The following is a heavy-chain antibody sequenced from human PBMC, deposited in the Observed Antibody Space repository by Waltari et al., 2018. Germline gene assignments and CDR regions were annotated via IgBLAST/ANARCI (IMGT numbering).Heavy chain of an antibody. D-gene: IGHD6-13*01. CDR1: GGSISSSSYY. CDR2: IYYSGST. J-gene: IGHJ5*02. CDR3: ARDESSSQRGNWFDP. Sequence: QLQLQESGPGLVKPSETLSLTCTVSGGSISSSSYYWGWIRQPPGKGLEWIGSIYYSGSTYYNPSLKSRVTISVDTSKNQFSLKLSSVTAADTAVYYCARDESSSQRGNWFDPWGQGTLVTVSS. V-gene: IGHV4-39*07.